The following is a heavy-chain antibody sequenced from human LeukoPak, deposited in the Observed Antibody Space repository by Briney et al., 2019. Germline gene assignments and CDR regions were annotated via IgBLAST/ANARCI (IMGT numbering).Heavy chain of an antibody. D-gene: IGHD2-2*01. J-gene: IGHJ5*02. V-gene: IGHV1-69*13. Sequence: SVKVSCKTSGYTFTHYGISWVRQAPGQGLEWMGGIIPIFGTANYAQKFQGRVTITADESTSTAYMELSSLSSEDTAVYYCGIRVVPAAPFDPWGQGTLVTVSS. CDR1: GYTFTHYG. CDR2: IIPIFGTA. CDR3: GIRVVPAAPFDP.